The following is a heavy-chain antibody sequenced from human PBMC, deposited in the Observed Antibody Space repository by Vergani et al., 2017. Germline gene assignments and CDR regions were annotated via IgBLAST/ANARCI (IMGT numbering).Heavy chain of an antibody. J-gene: IGHJ6*02. CDR3: ARHAPQRYFYYGMDV. D-gene: IGHD2-2*01. V-gene: IGHV4-59*08. CDR2: IYYSGST. Sequence: QVQLQESGPGLVKPSETLSLTCTVSGGSISSYYWSWIRQPPGKGLECIGYIYYSGSTNYNPSLKSRVTISVDTSKNQFSLKLSSVTAADTAVYYCARHAPQRYFYYGMDVWGQGTTVTVSS. CDR1: GGSISSYY.